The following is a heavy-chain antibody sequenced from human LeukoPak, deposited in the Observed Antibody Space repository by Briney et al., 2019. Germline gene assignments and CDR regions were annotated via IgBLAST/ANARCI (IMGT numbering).Heavy chain of an antibody. CDR1: GYTFTGYY. Sequence: ASVKVSCKASGYTFTGYYMHWVRQAPGQGLEWMGWINPNSGGTNYAQKFQGRVTMTRDTSISTAYMELSRLRSDDTAVYLCATTFRATDDDYYGMDVWAKGPRSPSL. D-gene: IGHD1-1*01. J-gene: IGHJ6*02. CDR2: INPNSGGT. V-gene: IGHV1-2*02. CDR3: ATTFRATDDDYYGMDV.